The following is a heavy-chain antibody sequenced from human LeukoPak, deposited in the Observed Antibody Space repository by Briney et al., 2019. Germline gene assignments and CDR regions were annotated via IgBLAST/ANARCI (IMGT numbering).Heavy chain of an antibody. J-gene: IGHJ4*02. CDR1: GFTFSDYY. CDR2: ISSSGSTI. V-gene: IGHV3-11*01. Sequence: PGGSLRLSCAASGFTFSDYYMSWIRQAPGKRLEWVSYISSSGSTIYYADSVKGRFTISRDNAKNSLYLQMNSLRAEDTAVYYCARTSTGGSDYDILTGYYNRRGAFDYWGQGTLVTVSS. D-gene: IGHD3-9*01. CDR3: ARTSTGGSDYDILTGYYNRRGAFDY.